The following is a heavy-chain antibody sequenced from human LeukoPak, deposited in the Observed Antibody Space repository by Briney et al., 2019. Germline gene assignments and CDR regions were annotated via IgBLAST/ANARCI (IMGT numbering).Heavy chain of an antibody. CDR2: IKQDGSEK. CDR1: GFTFSSYW. J-gene: IGHJ5*02. V-gene: IGHV3-7*01. D-gene: IGHD3-16*02. Sequence: GGSLRLSCAASGFTFSSYWMSWVRQAPGKGLEWVANIKQDGSEKYYVDSVKGRFTICRDHAKNSLYLQMNSLRAEDTAVYYCARESLGDYVWGSYHHWGQGTLVTVSS. CDR3: ARESLGDYVWGSYHH.